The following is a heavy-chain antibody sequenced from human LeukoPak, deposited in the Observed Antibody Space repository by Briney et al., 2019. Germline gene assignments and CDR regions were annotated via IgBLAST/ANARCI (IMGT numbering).Heavy chain of an antibody. J-gene: IGHJ4*02. V-gene: IGHV3-30-3*01. D-gene: IGHD6-13*01. CDR1: GFTFSSYA. Sequence: GGSLRLSCAASGFTFSSYAMHWVRQAPGKGLEWVAVISYDGSNKYYADSVKGRLTISRGNSKNTLYLQMNSLRAEDTAVYYCARAFGFFFIAAAGAFDYWGQGTLVTVSS. CDR2: ISYDGSNK. CDR3: ARAFGFFFIAAAGAFDY.